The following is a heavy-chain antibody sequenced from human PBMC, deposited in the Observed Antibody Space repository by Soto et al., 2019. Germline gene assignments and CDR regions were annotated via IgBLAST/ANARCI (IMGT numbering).Heavy chain of an antibody. V-gene: IGHV4-34*01. CDR1: GGSFSDYY. Sequence: LDTLSLTCAVYGGSFSDYYWSWIRQPPGKGLEWIGEINHSGSTNYNPSLKSRVTIPVDTSKNQFSLKLSSVTAADTAVYFCARGDLRRNLWCKGTLLSVS. J-gene: IGHJ5*02. CDR3: ARGDLRRNL. CDR2: INHSGST.